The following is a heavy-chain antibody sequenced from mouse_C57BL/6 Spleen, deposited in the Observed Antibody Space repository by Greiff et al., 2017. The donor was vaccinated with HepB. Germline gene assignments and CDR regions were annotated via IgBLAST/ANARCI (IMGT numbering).Heavy chain of an antibody. D-gene: IGHD2-5*01. CDR3: ARAYYSNHDY. CDR1: GYTFTSYW. V-gene: IGHV1-69*01. Sequence: QVQLQQPGAELVMPGASVKLSCKASGYTFTSYWMHWVKQRPGQGLEWIGEIDPSDSYTNYNQKLKGKSTLTVDKSSSTAYMQLSSLTSEDSAVYYCARAYYSNHDYWGQGTTLTVSS. CDR2: IDPSDSYT. J-gene: IGHJ2*01.